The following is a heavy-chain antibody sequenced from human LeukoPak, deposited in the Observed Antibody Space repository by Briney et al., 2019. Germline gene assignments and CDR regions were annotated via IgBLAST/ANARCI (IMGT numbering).Heavy chain of an antibody. CDR2: IYYSGST. Sequence: PSETLSLTCTVSGGSISSYYWSWIRQPPGKGLEWIGYIYYSGSTNYNPSLKSRVTISVDTSKNQFSLKLSSVTAADTAVYYCARVDIVATTFDYRGQGTLVTVSS. CDR1: GGSISSYY. D-gene: IGHD5-12*01. V-gene: IGHV4-59*08. CDR3: ARVDIVATTFDY. J-gene: IGHJ4*02.